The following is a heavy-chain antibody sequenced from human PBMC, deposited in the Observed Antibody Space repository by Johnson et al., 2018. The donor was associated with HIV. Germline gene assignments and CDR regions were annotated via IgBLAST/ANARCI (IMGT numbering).Heavy chain of an antibody. Sequence: QVQLVESGGGLVQPGGSLRLSCAASGFTVSSNYMNWIRQAPGKGLQWVSYISSGGNMMYYADSVKGRFTISRDNAKNSLYLQMNSLRAEDTAVYYRARDGPGRLGLDIWGQGTMVTVSS. CDR1: GFTVSSNY. CDR3: ARDGPGRLGLDI. J-gene: IGHJ3*02. CDR2: ISSGGNMM. V-gene: IGHV3-11*04. D-gene: IGHD1-14*01.